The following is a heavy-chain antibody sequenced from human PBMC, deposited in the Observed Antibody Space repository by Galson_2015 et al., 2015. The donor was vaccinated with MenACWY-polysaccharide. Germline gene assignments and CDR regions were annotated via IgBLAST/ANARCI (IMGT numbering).Heavy chain of an antibody. J-gene: IGHJ6*02. V-gene: IGHV3-9*01. CDR1: GFTFDDYA. Sequence: SLRLSCAASGFTFDDYAMHWVRQAPGKGLEWVSGISWNSANIGYADSVKGRFTVSRDNAKNFLYLQMNSLRGEDTALYYCAKAVTYGSGSYRRYYGLDVWGQWTTVTVSS. CDR2: ISWNSANI. D-gene: IGHD3-10*01. CDR3: AKAVTYGSGSYRRYYGLDV.